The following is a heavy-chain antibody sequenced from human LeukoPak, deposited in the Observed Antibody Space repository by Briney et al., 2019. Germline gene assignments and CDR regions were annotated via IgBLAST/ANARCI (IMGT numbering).Heavy chain of an antibody. CDR1: GFTFSTYG. Sequence: PGGSLRLSCAASGFTFSTYGMSWVRQAPGKGLEWVSAISGSGDATYHADSVKGRFTISRDNSKNTLYLQMNSLRAEDTAVYYCAKASPIGYYDSSGPHYWVGYFDYWGQGTLVTVSS. J-gene: IGHJ4*02. CDR2: ISGSGDAT. D-gene: IGHD3-22*01. V-gene: IGHV3-23*01. CDR3: AKASPIGYYDSSGPHYWVGYFDY.